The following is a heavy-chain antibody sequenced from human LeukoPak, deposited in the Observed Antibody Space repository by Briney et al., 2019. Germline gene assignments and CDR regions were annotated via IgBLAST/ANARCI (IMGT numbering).Heavy chain of an antibody. Sequence: GGSLRLSCAASGFTFSNSAMNWVRQGPGKGLEWVSSIDYDSSHIYYAASVRGRLTISRDNARNSVYLQMNSLRVEDTAVYYCARDPLRYLRVGHYDYWGQGTLVAVSS. V-gene: IGHV3-21*01. J-gene: IGHJ4*02. CDR1: GFTFSNSA. D-gene: IGHD3-9*01. CDR3: ARDPLRYLRVGHYDY. CDR2: IDYDSSHI.